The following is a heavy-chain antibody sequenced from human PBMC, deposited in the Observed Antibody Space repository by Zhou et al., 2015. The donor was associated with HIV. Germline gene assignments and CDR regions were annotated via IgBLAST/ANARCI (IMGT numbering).Heavy chain of an antibody. V-gene: IGHV1-69*01. CDR2: IIPIYTTA. CDR1: GGTLNSTLGSYA. CDR3: ANIGDILTAYYVY. J-gene: IGHJ4*02. D-gene: IGHD3-9*01. Sequence: QVQLVQSGVEVKKPGSSVKVSCKAFGGTLNSTLGSYALSWVRQAPGQGLEWMGGIIPIYTTADYAQKFQGRLTITADESASTTYMELSRLRPEDTAVYYCANIGDILTAYYVYWGQGTLVTVSS.